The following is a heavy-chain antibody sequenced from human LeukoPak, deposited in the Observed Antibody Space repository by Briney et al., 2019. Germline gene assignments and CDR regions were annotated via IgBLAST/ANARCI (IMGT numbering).Heavy chain of an antibody. V-gene: IGHV4-59*12. CDR3: ARVARDSSGYYYVIDY. D-gene: IGHD3-22*01. J-gene: IGHJ4*02. Sequence: SETLSLTCTVSGASISSYYWSWIRQPPGKGLEWIGYIHYSGSTYYNPSLKSRVTISVDTSKNQFSLKLSSVTAADTAVYYCARVARDSSGYYYVIDYWGQGTLVTVSS. CDR2: IHYSGST. CDR1: GASISSYY.